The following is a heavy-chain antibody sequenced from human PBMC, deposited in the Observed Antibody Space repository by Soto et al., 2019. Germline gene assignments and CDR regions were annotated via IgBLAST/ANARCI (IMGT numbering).Heavy chain of an antibody. J-gene: IGHJ4*02. Sequence: QVQFVQSGAEVKKPGASVKVSCKASGYTFTAYTIHWVRQAPGQSLEWMGWINAANGATKYSEKFQGRVTITRDTSARTAYMDLSSLSSKATAVYFCARVSFATRGFADYWGQGTLVTVSS. CDR2: INAANGAT. CDR1: GYTFTAYT. D-gene: IGHD6-6*01. CDR3: ARVSFATRGFADY. V-gene: IGHV1-3*01.